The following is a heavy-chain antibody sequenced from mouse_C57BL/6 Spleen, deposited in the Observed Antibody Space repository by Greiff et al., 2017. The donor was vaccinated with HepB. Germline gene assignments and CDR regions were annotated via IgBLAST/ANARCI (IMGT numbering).Heavy chain of an antibody. CDR1: GYSITSGYY. CDR3: ARLYSKAFDY. V-gene: IGHV3-6*01. J-gene: IGHJ2*01. D-gene: IGHD2-5*01. CDR2: ISYDGSN. Sequence: EVHLVESGPGLVKPSQSLSLTCSVTGYSITSGYYWNWIRQFPGNKLEWMGYISYDGSNNYNPSLKNRISITRDTSKNQFFLKLNSVTTEDTATYYCARLYSKAFDYWGQGTTLTVSS.